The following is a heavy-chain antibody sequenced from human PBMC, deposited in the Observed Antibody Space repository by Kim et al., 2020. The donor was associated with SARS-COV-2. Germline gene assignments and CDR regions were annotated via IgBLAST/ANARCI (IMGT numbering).Heavy chain of an antibody. CDR1: GWSFSGYY. D-gene: IGHD3-10*01. CDR2: INHSGST. V-gene: IGHV4-34*01. J-gene: IGHJ6*01. Sequence: SETLSLTCAVYGWSFSGYYWSWIRQPPGKGLEWIGEINHSGSTNYNPSLKSRVTISVNTSKNQFSLKLSSVTAADTAVYYCAGGSSGPMVRGVIGYGMDVWGQGTTVTVSS. CDR3: AGGSSGPMVRGVIGYGMDV.